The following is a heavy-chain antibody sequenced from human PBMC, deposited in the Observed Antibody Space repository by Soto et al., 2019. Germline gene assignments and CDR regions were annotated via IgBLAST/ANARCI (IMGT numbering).Heavy chain of an antibody. CDR3: NYCYYGMDV. CDR1: GFTFSGSA. J-gene: IGHJ6*02. Sequence: GGSLRLSCAASGFTFSGSAMHWVRQASGKGLEGVGRIRSKANSYATAYAASVKGRFTISIDDSKNTAYLQMNSLKTEDTAVYYCNYCYYGMDVWGQGTTVTVSS. V-gene: IGHV3-73*01. CDR2: IRSKANSYAT.